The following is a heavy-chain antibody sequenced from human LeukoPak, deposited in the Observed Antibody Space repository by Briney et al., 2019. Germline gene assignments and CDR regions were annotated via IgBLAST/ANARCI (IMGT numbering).Heavy chain of an antibody. D-gene: IGHD6-13*01. J-gene: IGHJ5*02. V-gene: IGHV3-9*01. CDR2: ISWNSGST. CDR3: AKWNRQPLVKGWFDT. Sequence: PGGSLRLSCAASGFTFDDYAMHWVRHAPGKGLEWVSGISWNSGSTAYADPVKGRFTISRDNANNSLSLLMNSLRVEDTAFYYCAKWNRQPLVKGWFDTWGQGALVIVSS. CDR1: GFTFDDYA.